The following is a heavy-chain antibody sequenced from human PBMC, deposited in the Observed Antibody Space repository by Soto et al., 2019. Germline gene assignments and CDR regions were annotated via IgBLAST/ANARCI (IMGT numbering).Heavy chain of an antibody. CDR1: GFTFSNYA. CDR2: MSGSGSST. CDR3: AKDLYYDILTGYLDY. V-gene: IGHV3-23*01. Sequence: EVQLLESGGGLVQPGGSLRLSCADSGFTFSNYAMTWVRQAPGKGLEWVSSMSGSGSSTYYADSVKGRFTISRDNSKNTLYLQMNRLGADDTAVYYCAKDLYYDILTGYLDYWGQGTLVTVSS. J-gene: IGHJ4*02. D-gene: IGHD3-9*01.